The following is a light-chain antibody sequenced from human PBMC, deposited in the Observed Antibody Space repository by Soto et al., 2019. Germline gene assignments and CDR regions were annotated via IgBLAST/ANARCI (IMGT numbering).Light chain of an antibody. CDR1: SGHSIYA. V-gene: IGLV4-69*01. CDR2: LNSDGSH. J-gene: IGLJ2*01. Sequence: QPVLTQSPSASASLGASVKLTCTLSSGHSIYAIAWHQQQPEKGPRYLMKLNSDGSHSKGDGIPDRFSGSSSGAERYLAISGRQSEDEADYYCQTWGTGIQVFGGGTQLTVL. CDR3: QTWGTGIQV.